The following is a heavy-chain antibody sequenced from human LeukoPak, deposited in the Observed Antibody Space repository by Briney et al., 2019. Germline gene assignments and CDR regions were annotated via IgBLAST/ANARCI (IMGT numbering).Heavy chain of an antibody. V-gene: IGHV3-30*01. CDR1: GFTFSSYA. CDR3: ARAGDQLLFSYFDY. J-gene: IGHJ4*02. Sequence: PGRSLRLSCAASGFTFSSYAMHWVRQAPGKGLEWVAVISYDGSNKYYADSVKGRFTISRDNSKNTLYLQMNSLRAEDTAVYYCARAGDQLLFSYFDYWGQGTLVTVSS. CDR2: ISYDGSNK. D-gene: IGHD2-2*01.